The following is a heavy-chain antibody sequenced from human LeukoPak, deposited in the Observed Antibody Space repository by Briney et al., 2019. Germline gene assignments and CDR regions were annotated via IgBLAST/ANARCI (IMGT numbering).Heavy chain of an antibody. CDR3: ARRPSGGTNWFDP. CDR2: INHSGST. Sequence: SETLSLTCTVSGGSISSSSYYWGWIRQPPGKGLEWIGEINHSGSTNYNPSLKSRVTISLDTSKNQFSLNLSSVTAADTAVYYCARRPSGGTNWFDPWGQGSLVTVSS. V-gene: IGHV4-39*07. CDR1: GGSISSSSYY. D-gene: IGHD1-26*01. J-gene: IGHJ5*02.